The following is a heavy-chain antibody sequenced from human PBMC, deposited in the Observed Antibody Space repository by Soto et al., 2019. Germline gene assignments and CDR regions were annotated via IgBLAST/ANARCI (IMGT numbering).Heavy chain of an antibody. V-gene: IGHV4-39*07. CDR1: GGSVTNSSYY. CDR3: ARACSSTSCYDVFDS. Sequence: PSETLSLTCTVSGGSVTNSSYYWGWIRQSPGKGLEWIGSVYYRGRSYSKSSVKSRVTISVDTSKNQFSLKLSSVTAAETAVYYCARACSSTSCYDVFDSWGQGTLVTVSS. J-gene: IGHJ4*02. CDR2: VYYRGRS. D-gene: IGHD2-2*01.